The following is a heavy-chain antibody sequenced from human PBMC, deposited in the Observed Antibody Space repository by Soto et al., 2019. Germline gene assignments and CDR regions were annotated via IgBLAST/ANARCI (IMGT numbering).Heavy chain of an antibody. D-gene: IGHD2-2*01. J-gene: IGHJ5*02. CDR1: GFIFSSYG. V-gene: IGHV3-48*01. CDR2: ISTSSSNT. Sequence: PGGSLRLSCAASGFIFSSYGMNWLRQAPGKGLEWVSYISTSSSNTYYADSVKGRFTISRDNAKNSLYLQMNSLRAEDTAVFYCARARCSDTTCYHPWFHPWGQGTLVTVSS. CDR3: ARARCSDTTCYHPWFHP.